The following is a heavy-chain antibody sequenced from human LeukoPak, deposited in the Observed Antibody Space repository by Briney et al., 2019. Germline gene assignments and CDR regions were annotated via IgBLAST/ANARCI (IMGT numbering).Heavy chain of an antibody. D-gene: IGHD3-22*01. Sequence: SETLSLTCAVYGGSFSGYYWSWIRQPPGKGLEWIGEINHSGSTNYNPSLKSRVTISVDTSKNQSSLKLSSVTAADTAVYYCARGGYYDSSGPLDYWGQGTLVTVSS. CDR3: ARGGYYDSSGPLDY. V-gene: IGHV4-34*01. J-gene: IGHJ4*02. CDR1: GGSFSGYY. CDR2: INHSGST.